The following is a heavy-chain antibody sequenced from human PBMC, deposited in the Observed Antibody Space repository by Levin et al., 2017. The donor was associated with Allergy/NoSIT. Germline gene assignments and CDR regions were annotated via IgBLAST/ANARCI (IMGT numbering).Heavy chain of an antibody. CDR2: ISSNGGST. J-gene: IGHJ3*02. CDR3: VKGRGSTSWITHDAFDI. Sequence: PGGSLRLSCSASGFTFSSYAMHWVRQAPGKGLEYVSAISSNGGSTYYADSVKGRFTISRDNSKNTLYLQMSSLRAEDTAVYYCVKGRGSTSWITHDAFDIWGQGTMVTVSS. CDR1: GFTFSSYA. D-gene: IGHD2-2*01. V-gene: IGHV3-64D*06.